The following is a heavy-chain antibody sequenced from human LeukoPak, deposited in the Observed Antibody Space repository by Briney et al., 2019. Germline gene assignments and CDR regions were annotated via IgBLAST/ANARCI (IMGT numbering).Heavy chain of an antibody. CDR1: GGSISSSSYY. J-gene: IGHJ4*02. D-gene: IGHD6-13*01. V-gene: IGHV4-39*01. CDR3: ARLTRIAGAFDY. Sequence: PSETLSLTCTVSGGSISSSSYYWGWIRQPPGKGLEWIGSIYYSGSTYYNPSLKSRVTISVDTSKNQFSLKLSSVTAADTAVYYCARLTRIAGAFDYWGQGTLVTVSS. CDR2: IYYSGST.